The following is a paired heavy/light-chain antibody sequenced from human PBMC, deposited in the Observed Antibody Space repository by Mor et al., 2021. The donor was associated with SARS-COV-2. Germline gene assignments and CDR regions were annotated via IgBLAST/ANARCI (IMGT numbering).Light chain of an antibody. CDR2: DDN. V-gene: IGLV3-21*02. J-gene: IGLJ3*02. CDR1: NIGSKS. CDR3: QVWDSSSDHWV. Sequence: SYVLTQPPSVSVAPGQTARITCGGNNIGSKSVHWYQQKPGQAPVLVVYDDNDRPSGIPERFSGSNSGNTATLTISRVEAGDEADYYCQVWDSSSDHWVFGGGTKLTVL.
Heavy chain of an antibody. CDR3: ARAIGSGYDPGDYFDY. V-gene: IGHV1-69*01. J-gene: IGHJ4*02. Sequence: QVQLVQSGAEVKKPGSSVKVSCKASGGTFSNYAINWVRQAPGQGLEWMGGIIPIFGTANYAQKFQGRVTITADESTSTAYMELSSLRSEDTAVYYCARAIGSGYDPGDYFDYWGQGTLVTVSS. CDR1: GGTFSNYA. D-gene: IGHD5-12*01. CDR2: IIPIFGTA.